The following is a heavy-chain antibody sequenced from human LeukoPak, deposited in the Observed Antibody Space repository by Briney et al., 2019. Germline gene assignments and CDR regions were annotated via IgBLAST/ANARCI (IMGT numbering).Heavy chain of an antibody. CDR3: ARHSLEWELLGNDAFDI. V-gene: IGHV4-59*08. CDR2: VFYSGTT. D-gene: IGHD1-26*01. J-gene: IGHJ3*02. CDR1: SGSMRDYH. Sequence: PSATLSLTCSVSSGSMRDYHWSWIRQPPGKGLEWLGHVFYSGTTNYNPSLMSRLTISLDTTKTQFSLSLAAVTAADTSTYYGARHSLEWELLGNDAFDIWGQGTMVAVSS.